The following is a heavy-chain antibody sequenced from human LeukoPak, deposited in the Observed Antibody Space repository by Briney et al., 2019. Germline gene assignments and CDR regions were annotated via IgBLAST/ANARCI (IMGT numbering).Heavy chain of an antibody. CDR2: NYYSGSA. V-gene: IGHV4-59*02. Sequence: SETLSLTCTVSGGSVSSYFWSWIRQPPGKGLEWIGYNYYSGSASYNPSLKSRVTISLDTSKNQFSLKLSSVTAADTAVYYCARSGGNSPNYYFDYWGQGTLVTVSS. CDR1: GGSVSSYF. D-gene: IGHD4-23*01. J-gene: IGHJ4*02. CDR3: ARSGGNSPNYYFDY.